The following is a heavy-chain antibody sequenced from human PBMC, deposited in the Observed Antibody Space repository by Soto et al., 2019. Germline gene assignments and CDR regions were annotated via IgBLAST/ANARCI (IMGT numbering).Heavy chain of an antibody. J-gene: IGHJ2*01. CDR2: IYYSGST. CDR3: ARGGAFEEGPASEPLTYWYFDL. Sequence: PSETLSLTCTVSGGSISSSSYYWGWIRQPPGKGLEWIGSIYYSGSTYYNPSLKSRVTISVDTSKNQFSLKLSSVTAADTAVYYCARGGAFEEGPASEPLTYWYFDLWGRGTLVTVSS. D-gene: IGHD7-27*01. V-gene: IGHV4-39*01. CDR1: GGSISSSSYY.